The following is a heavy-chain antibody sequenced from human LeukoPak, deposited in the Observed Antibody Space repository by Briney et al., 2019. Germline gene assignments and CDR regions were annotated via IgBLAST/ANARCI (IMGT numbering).Heavy chain of an antibody. D-gene: IGHD5-18*01. Sequence: ASVNVSCKASGYTFTSYDINWVRQATGQGLEWMGWMNPNSGNTGYAQTFQGRVTITRNASISTAYMELSRLRSEDTAVYYCERGTWIQLWFEENWYDPWGQGTVDTVSP. CDR1: GYTFTSYD. CDR3: ERGTWIQLWFEENWYDP. V-gene: IGHV1-8*03. CDR2: MNPNSGNT. J-gene: IGHJ5*02.